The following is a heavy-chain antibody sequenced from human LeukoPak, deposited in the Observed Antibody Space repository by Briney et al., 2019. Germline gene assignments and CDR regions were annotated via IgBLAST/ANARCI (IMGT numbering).Heavy chain of an antibody. CDR3: ARDKEYCGGDCSYWYFDL. V-gene: IGHV4-4*07. D-gene: IGHD2-21*02. Sequence: SETLSLTCTVSRGSISNYYWSWIRQPAGKGLEWIGRIYSSGSTNYNPSLKSRVTMSLDTSMNQFSLKLSSVTAADTAVYYCARDKEYCGGDCSYWYFDLWGHGTAVTVSS. J-gene: IGHJ2*01. CDR2: IYSSGST. CDR1: RGSISNYY.